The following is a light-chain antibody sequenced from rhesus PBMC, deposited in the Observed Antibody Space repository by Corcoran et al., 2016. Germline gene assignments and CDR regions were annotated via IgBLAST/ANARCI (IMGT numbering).Light chain of an antibody. J-gene: IGKJ1*01. CDR1: QSLVHSNGNTY. Sequence: DVVMTQSPLALPITPGQPASISCRSSQSLVHSNGNTYLSWFQQKPGQPPRLLIYKVSNRNSGVPDRFSGSGAGTDLTLKISRVEAEDVGVYYCMQYTHIPTFGQGTKVEIK. CDR2: KVS. CDR3: MQYTHIPT. V-gene: IGKV2-65*01.